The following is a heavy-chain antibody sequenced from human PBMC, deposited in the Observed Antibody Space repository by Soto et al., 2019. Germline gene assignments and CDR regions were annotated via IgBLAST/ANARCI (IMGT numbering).Heavy chain of an antibody. CDR1: GFTFSSYA. J-gene: IGHJ4*02. CDR2: ISYDGSNK. V-gene: IGHV3-30-3*01. CDR3: ARETEALDS. Sequence: VQLVESGGGVVQPGRSLRLSCAASGFTFSSYAMHWVRQAPGKGLEWVAVISYDGSNKYYADSVKGRFTISRDNSKNTLSLQMNSLRAEDTAVYYCARETEALDSWGQGTLVTVSS.